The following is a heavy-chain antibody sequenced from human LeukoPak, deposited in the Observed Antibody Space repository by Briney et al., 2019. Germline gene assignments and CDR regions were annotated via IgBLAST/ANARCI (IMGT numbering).Heavy chain of an antibody. J-gene: IGHJ4*02. CDR3: ARHNPLFYYPYLDF. CDR2: INPGGGST. V-gene: IGHV1-46*01. Sequence: ASVKVSCKASGYTFTIHYMHWVRQAPGQGLEWMGIINPGGGSTSYAQKFQGRVTMTRDASTSTVYMELSSLSSEDTAVYYCARHNPLFYYPYLDFGARGTVVTV. D-gene: IGHD3-22*01. CDR1: GYTFTIHY.